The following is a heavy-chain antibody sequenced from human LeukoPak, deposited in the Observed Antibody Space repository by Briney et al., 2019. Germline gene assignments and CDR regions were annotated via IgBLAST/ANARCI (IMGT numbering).Heavy chain of an antibody. Sequence: SVKVSCKASGGTFSSYAISWVRQAPGQGLEWMGRIIPILGIANYAQKFQGRVTITADKSTSTAYMELSSLRSEDTAVYYCAREGKLTGYSGGLGFNYWGQGTLVTVSS. V-gene: IGHV1-69*04. CDR3: AREGKLTGYSGGLGFNY. D-gene: IGHD6-19*01. CDR2: IIPILGIA. J-gene: IGHJ4*02. CDR1: GGTFSSYA.